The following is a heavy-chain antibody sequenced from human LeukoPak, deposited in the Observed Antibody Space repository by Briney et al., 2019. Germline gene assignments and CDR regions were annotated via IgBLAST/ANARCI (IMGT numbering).Heavy chain of an antibody. D-gene: IGHD3-3*01. J-gene: IGHJ6*03. CDR3: ARGWGDFWSGLFHCYYYMDV. CDR1: GGSISNYY. V-gene: IGHV4-4*09. CDR2: IYTSGST. Sequence: PSETLSLTCTVSGGSISNYYWSWIRQPAGKGLEWIGYIYTSGSTNYNPSLKSRVTISVDTSRNHFSLKLSSVTAADTAVYYCARGWGDFWSGLFHCYYYMDVWGKGTTVTVSS.